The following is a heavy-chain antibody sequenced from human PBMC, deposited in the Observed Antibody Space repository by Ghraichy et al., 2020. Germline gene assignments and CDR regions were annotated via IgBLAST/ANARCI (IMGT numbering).Heavy chain of an antibody. D-gene: IGHD3-3*01. V-gene: IGHV1-18*04. Sequence: ASVKVSCKASGYTFTSYGISWVRQAPGQGLEWMGWIRAYNGNTNYAQKLQGRVTMTTDTSTSTAYMELRSLRSDDTAVYYCARQWSSDDFWSGILKGNYYYYGMDVWGQGTTVTVSS. CDR3: ARQWSSDDFWSGILKGNYYYYGMDV. J-gene: IGHJ6*02. CDR1: GYTFTSYG. CDR2: IRAYNGNT.